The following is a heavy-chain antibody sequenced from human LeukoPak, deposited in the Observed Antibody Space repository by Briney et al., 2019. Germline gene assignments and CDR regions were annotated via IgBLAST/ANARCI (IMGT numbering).Heavy chain of an antibody. CDR1: GFTFSSYG. V-gene: IGHV3-23*01. D-gene: IGHD3-10*02. Sequence: GGSLRLSCAASGFTFSSYGMNWVRRAPGKGLEWVSAISGSGGSTYYADSVKGRFTISRDHSKNTLYLQMNSLRAEDTAVYYCAELGITMIGGVWGKGTTVTISS. J-gene: IGHJ6*04. CDR3: AELGITMIGGV. CDR2: ISGSGGST.